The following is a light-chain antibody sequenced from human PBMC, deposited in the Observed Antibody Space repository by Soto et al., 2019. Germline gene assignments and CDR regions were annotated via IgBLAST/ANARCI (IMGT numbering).Light chain of an antibody. Sequence: EIVLTQSPGTLSLSSGERATLSCRASQSVRSNYLAWYQQKPGQAPRLLIYGASSRATGIPDRFGGSGSGTDFTLTISRLEPEDFAVYYCQQSASSPLHFGGGTKVEIK. CDR2: GAS. CDR3: QQSASSPLH. V-gene: IGKV3-20*01. CDR1: QSVRSNY. J-gene: IGKJ4*01.